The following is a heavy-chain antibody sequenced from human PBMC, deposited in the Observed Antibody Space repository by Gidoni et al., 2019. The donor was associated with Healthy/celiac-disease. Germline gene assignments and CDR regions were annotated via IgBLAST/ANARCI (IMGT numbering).Heavy chain of an antibody. J-gene: IGHJ4*02. V-gene: IGHV1-8*01. CDR1: GYTFTSYD. Sequence: QVQLVQSGAEGKKPGASVKVACKASGYTFTSYDINWVRQATGQGLEWMGGMNPNSGNTGYAQKFQGRVTMTRTTSISTAYMELSSLRSEDTAVYYCAGHPSDYDSSGYYSYWGQGTLVTVSS. CDR3: AGHPSDYDSSGYYSY. CDR2: MNPNSGNT. D-gene: IGHD3-22*01.